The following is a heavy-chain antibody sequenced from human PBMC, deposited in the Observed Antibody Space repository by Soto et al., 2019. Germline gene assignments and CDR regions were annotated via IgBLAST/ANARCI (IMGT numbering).Heavy chain of an antibody. J-gene: IGHJ3*02. CDR2: IYYSGST. D-gene: IGHD2-15*01. V-gene: IGHV4-31*03. CDR1: GGSISSGGYY. CDR3: ASGRGYCSGGSCYSTHAFDI. Sequence: KPSETLSLTCTVSGGSISSGGYYWSWIRQHPGKGLEWIGYIYYSGSTYYNPSLKSRVTISVDTSKNQFSLKLSSVTAADTAVYYCASGRGYCSGGSCYSTHAFDIWGQGTMVTVSS.